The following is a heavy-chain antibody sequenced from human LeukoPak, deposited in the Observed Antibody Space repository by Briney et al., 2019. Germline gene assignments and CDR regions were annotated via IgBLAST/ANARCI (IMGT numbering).Heavy chain of an antibody. CDR1: GFTFSSYA. V-gene: IGHV3-30-3*01. J-gene: IGHJ4*02. CDR2: ISYDGSSK. Sequence: PGGSLRLSCAASGFTFSSYAMHWVRQAPGKGLEWVAVISYDGSSKYYADSVKGRFTISRDNSKNTLYLQMNSLRAEDTAVYYCARSRITMIVVVTYFDYWGQGTLVTVSS. D-gene: IGHD3-22*01. CDR3: ARSRITMIVVVTYFDY.